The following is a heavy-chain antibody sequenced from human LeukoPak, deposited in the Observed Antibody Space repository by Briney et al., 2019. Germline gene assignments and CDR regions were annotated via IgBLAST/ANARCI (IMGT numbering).Heavy chain of an antibody. Sequence: SVKVSCKASGGTFSSYAISLVRQAPGQGLERMGGIIPIFGTANYAQKFQGRVTITTDESTSTAYMELSSLRSEDTAVYYCAGLGDGAFDIWGQGTMVTVSS. J-gene: IGHJ3*02. CDR1: GGTFSSYA. D-gene: IGHD2-21*01. CDR2: IIPIFGTA. CDR3: AGLGDGAFDI. V-gene: IGHV1-69*05.